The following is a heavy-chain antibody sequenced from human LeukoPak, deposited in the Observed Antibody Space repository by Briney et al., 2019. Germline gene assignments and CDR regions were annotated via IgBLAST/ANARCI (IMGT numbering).Heavy chain of an antibody. Sequence: ASVKVSCKASGYTFTCSGWYLYWLRQAPGQGLECVGWIHPNNGATLYARKFQGRVAMTTDTSISTAYMELSRLRPDDTAMYYCARDGPAQMVDFDYWGQGTLVTVSS. D-gene: IGHD3-10*01. V-gene: IGHV1-2*02. CDR2: IHPNNGAT. CDR3: ARDGPAQMVDFDY. J-gene: IGHJ4*02. CDR1: GYTFTCSGWY.